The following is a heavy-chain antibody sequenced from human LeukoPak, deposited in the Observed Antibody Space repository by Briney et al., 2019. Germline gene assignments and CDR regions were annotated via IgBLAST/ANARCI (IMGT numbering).Heavy chain of an antibody. D-gene: IGHD1-1*01. CDR1: GFTFDDYG. V-gene: IGHV3-69-1*01. Sequence: GGSLRLSCAASGFTFDDYGMSWVRQAPGKGLEWVSSISSSSYIYYADSVKGRFTISRDNAKNSLYLQMNSLRVEDTAVYYCARDPRTVRIWGQGTLVTVSS. J-gene: IGHJ4*02. CDR2: ISSSSYI. CDR3: ARDPRTVRI.